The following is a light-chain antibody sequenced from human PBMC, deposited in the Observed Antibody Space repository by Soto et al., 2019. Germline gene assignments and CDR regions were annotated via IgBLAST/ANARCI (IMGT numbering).Light chain of an antibody. J-gene: IGKJ1*01. CDR2: KAS. CDR1: QSISSW. CDR3: QQYNSYSQT. V-gene: IGKV1-5*03. Sequence: IQLTQSPSSLSSSLGDRVTITCRASQSISSWLAWYQQKPGKAPKLLIYKASSLESGVPSRFSVSGSGTEFTLTISRLQNDDFATYYCQQYNSYSQTFGQGTKVDIK.